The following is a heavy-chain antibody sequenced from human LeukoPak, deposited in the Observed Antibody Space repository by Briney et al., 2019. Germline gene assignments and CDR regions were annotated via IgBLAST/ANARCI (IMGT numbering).Heavy chain of an antibody. CDR1: GYTFTSYG. V-gene: IGHV1-18*01. CDR3: ARDGGNDFWSGYYYYYYMDV. D-gene: IGHD3-3*01. J-gene: IGHJ6*03. Sequence: ASVKVSCKASGYTFTSYGISWVRQAPGQGLEWMGWISAYNGNTNYAQKLQGRVTMTTDTSTSTAYMELRSLRSDDTAVYYCARDGGNDFWSGYYYYYYMDVWDKGTTVTVSS. CDR2: ISAYNGNT.